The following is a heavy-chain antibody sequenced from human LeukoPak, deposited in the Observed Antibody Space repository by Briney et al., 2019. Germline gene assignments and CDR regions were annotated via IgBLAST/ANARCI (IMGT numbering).Heavy chain of an antibody. D-gene: IGHD3-10*01. CDR3: AFRGATPSGNYYYYGMDV. CDR1: GGTFISYA. V-gene: IGHV1-69*01. J-gene: IGHJ6*02. CDR2: IIPIFGTA. Sequence: ASVKVSCKASGGTFISYAISWVRQAPGQGLEWMGGIIPIFGTANYAQKFQGRVTITADESTSTAYMELSSLRSEDTAVYYCAFRGATPSGNYYYYGMDVWGQGTTVTVSS.